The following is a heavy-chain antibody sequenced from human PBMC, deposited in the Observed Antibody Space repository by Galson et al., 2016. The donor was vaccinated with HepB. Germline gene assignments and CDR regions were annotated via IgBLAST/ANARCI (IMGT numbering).Heavy chain of an antibody. CDR1: GYSFVTYW. J-gene: IGHJ4*02. CDR3: ARHVHSSSSGADDF. CDR2: IYPGDANT. D-gene: IGHD3-22*01. V-gene: IGHV5-51*01. Sequence: QSGAEVKKPGESLKISCEASGYSFVTYWIGWVRQMPGKGLEWMGIIYPGDANTRYSPSFQGQVTISADKSISTAYLQWSSLKASNTAIYYCARHVHSSSSGADDFWGQGSLVTVSS.